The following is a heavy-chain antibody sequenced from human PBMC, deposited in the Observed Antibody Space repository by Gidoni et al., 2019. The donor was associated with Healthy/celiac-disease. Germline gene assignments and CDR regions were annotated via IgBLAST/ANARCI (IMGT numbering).Heavy chain of an antibody. CDR2: ISGSGGST. D-gene: IGHD2-15*01. V-gene: IGHV3-23*01. Sequence: EVQLLESGGGLVQPGGSLRLSCADSGFTFRSYAMSWVRQAPGKGLEWVSAISGSGGSTYYADAVKGRFTISRDNSKNTLYLQMNSLRAEDTAVYYCAKGVGGTPGFQHWGQGTLVTVSS. CDR3: AKGVGGTPGFQH. CDR1: GFTFRSYA. J-gene: IGHJ1*01.